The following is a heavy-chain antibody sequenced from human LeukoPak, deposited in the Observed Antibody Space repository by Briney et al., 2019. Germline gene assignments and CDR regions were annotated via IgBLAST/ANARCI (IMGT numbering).Heavy chain of an antibody. V-gene: IGHV3-30*18. CDR1: GFTFSSYG. CDR2: ISYDGSNK. CDR3: AKDSNIVVVVAATYMDV. D-gene: IGHD2-15*01. J-gene: IGHJ6*03. Sequence: GGSLRLSCAASGFTFSSYGMHWVRQAPGKGLEWVAVISYDGSNKYYADSVKGRFTISRDNSKNTLYLQMNSLRAEDTAVYYCAKDSNIVVVVAATYMDVWGKGTTVTVSS.